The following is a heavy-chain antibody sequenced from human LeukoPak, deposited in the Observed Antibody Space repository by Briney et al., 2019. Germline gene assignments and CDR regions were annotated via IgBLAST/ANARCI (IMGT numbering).Heavy chain of an antibody. CDR1: GYTFTSYA. Sequence: VASVKVSCTASGYTFTSYAMHWVRQAPGQRLEWMGWINAGNGNTKYSQKFQGRVTITRDTSASTAYMELSSLRSEDTAVYYCARAGDYDSWSGPYYYGMDVWGQGTTVTVSS. CDR2: INAGNGNT. V-gene: IGHV1-3*01. D-gene: IGHD3-3*01. J-gene: IGHJ6*02. CDR3: ARAGDYDSWSGPYYYGMDV.